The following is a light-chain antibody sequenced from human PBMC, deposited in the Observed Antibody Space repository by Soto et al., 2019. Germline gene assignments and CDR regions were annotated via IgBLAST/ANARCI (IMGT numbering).Light chain of an antibody. J-gene: IGKJ2*01. V-gene: IGKV1-5*01. CDR2: DAS. CDR3: QQYDSYSYA. Sequence: DIQMTQSPSTLSASVGERVTITCRASQSISNWLAWYQQKPGQAPKLLIYDASTLESGVPSRFSGSGSGTEFTLTISSLQPDDFATYYCQQYDSYSYAFGQGTKLEIK. CDR1: QSISNW.